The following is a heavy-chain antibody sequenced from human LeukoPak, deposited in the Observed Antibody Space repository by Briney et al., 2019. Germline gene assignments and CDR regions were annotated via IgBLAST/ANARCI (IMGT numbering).Heavy chain of an antibody. V-gene: IGHV3-53*01. J-gene: IGHJ4*02. CDR2: IYSGGST. Sequence: PGGSLRLSCAASGFTFSSNYMTWVRQAPGKGLDWVSVIYSGGSTNYSESVKGRFTISRGSSKNKLYLLMNSLRTEDTAMYYGASYYDPRAGGQGTRVTVSS. CDR1: GFTFSSNY. CDR3: ASYYDPRA. D-gene: IGHD3-3*01.